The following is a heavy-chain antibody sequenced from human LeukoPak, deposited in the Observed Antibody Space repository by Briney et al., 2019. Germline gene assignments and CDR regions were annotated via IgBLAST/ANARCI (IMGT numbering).Heavy chain of an antibody. D-gene: IGHD5-12*01. Sequence: SETLSLTCTVSGGSISGTSYYWGWIRQPPGKGLEWIGSLSYSGSTYCNPSLKSRVTISVDTSKTHLSLRLSSVTAADTAVYYCARVGGTWIGPIDYWGQGTLVTVSS. CDR2: LSYSGST. CDR1: GGSISGTSYY. J-gene: IGHJ4*02. V-gene: IGHV4-39*07. CDR3: ARVGGTWIGPIDY.